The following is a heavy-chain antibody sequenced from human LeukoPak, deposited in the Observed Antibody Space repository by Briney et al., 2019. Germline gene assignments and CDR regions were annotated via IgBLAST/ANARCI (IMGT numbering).Heavy chain of an antibody. CDR3: MIKGGRGRQYYMDV. CDR1: GGSISSSSYY. V-gene: IGHV4-39*07. J-gene: IGHJ6*03. D-gene: IGHD3-22*01. CDR2: IYYSGST. Sequence: PSETLSLTCTVSGGSISSSSYYWGWIRQPPGKGLEWIGSIYYSGSTNYNPSLKSRVTISVDTSKNQFSLKLSSVTAADTAVYYCMIKGGRGRQYYMDVWGKGTTVTISS.